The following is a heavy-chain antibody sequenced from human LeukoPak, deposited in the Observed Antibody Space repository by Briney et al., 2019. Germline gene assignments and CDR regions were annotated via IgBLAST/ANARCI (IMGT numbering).Heavy chain of an antibody. J-gene: IGHJ3*02. Sequence: PGGSLRLSCAASGFTFSSNYMSWVREAPGKGLEWIGSIYYSGSPSYNPSLKSRVTISVDTSNNQISLKLSSVTAADTAVYYCAREITMIAPVAFDIWGQGTMVTVSS. CDR1: GFTFSSNY. CDR3: AREITMIAPVAFDI. CDR2: IYYSGSP. V-gene: IGHV4-59*04. D-gene: IGHD3-22*01.